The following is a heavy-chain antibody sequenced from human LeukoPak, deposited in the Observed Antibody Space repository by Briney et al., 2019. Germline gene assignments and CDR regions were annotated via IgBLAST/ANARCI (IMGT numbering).Heavy chain of an antibody. V-gene: IGHV3-53*01. CDR2: IYSGGST. J-gene: IGHJ4*02. D-gene: IGHD3-22*01. Sequence: GGSLRLSCAASGFTFSSYAMSWVRQAPGKGLEWVSVIYSGGSTYYADSVKGRFTISRDNSKNTLYLQMNSLRAEDTAVYYCARASYYDRDFDYWGQGTLVTVSS. CDR3: ARASYYDRDFDY. CDR1: GFTFSSYA.